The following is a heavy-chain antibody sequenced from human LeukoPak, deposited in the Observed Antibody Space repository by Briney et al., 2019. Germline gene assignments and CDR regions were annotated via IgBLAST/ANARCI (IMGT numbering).Heavy chain of an antibody. CDR2: INPNSGGT. D-gene: IGHD1-26*01. CDR1: GYTFTGYY. J-gene: IGHJ1*01. V-gene: IGHV1-2*02. Sequence: ASVKVSCEASGYTFTGYYMHWVRQAPGQGLEWMGWINPNSGGTNYAQKFQGRVTMTRDTSISTAYMELSRLRSDDTAVYYCARATSAVGCFQHWGQGTLVTVSS. CDR3: ARATSAVGCFQH.